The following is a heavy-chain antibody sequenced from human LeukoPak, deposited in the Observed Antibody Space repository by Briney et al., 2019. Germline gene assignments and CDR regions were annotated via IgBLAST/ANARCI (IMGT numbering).Heavy chain of an antibody. CDR2: IRYDGSNK. CDR3: AKDSFDDYYGDRTDY. Sequence: GGSLRLSCAASGFTFSSYGMHWVRQAPGKGLEWVAFIRYDGSNKYYADSVKGRFTISRDNSKNTLYLQMNSLRAEDTAVYYCAKDSFDDYYGDRTDYWGQGTLVTVSS. CDR1: GFTFSSYG. D-gene: IGHD4-17*01. V-gene: IGHV3-30*02. J-gene: IGHJ4*02.